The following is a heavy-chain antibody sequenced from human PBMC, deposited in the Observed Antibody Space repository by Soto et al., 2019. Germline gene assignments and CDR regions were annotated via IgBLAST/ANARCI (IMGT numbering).Heavy chain of an antibody. CDR3: ARGHSRSSSYYYYGMDV. D-gene: IGHD6-6*01. CDR2: IYYSGST. CDR1: GGSVSSGSYY. Sequence: SETLSLTCTVSGGSVSSGSYYWSWIRQPPGKGLEWIGYIYYSGSTNYNPSLKSRVTISVDTSKDQFSLKLSSVTAADTAVYYCARGHSRSSSYYYYGMDVWGQGNTVTVSS. V-gene: IGHV4-61*01. J-gene: IGHJ6*02.